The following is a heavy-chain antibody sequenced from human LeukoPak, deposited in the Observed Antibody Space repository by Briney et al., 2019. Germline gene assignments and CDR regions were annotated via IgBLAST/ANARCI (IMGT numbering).Heavy chain of an antibody. V-gene: IGHV3-48*02. CDR1: GFAFSSYW. J-gene: IGHJ6*02. Sequence: PGGSLRLSCAASGFAFSSYWMSWVRQAPGKGLEWVSYLSSSSSTIYYADSVKGRFTISRDNAKNSLYLQMNSLRDEDTAVYYCARYDYYDSSGYPTLYGMDVWGQGTTVTVSS. CDR3: ARYDYYDSSGYPTLYGMDV. D-gene: IGHD3-22*01. CDR2: LSSSSSTI.